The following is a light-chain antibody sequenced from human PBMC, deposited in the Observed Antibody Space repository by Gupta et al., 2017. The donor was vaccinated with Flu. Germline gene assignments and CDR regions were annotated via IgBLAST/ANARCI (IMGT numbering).Light chain of an antibody. CDR2: DAS. CDR1: QSVGSF. CDR3: QQYNNWPCT. Sequence: EIVLTQSPATLSVSPGERATLFCRVSQSVGSFLAWYQQKPGQAPRLLISDASTSATGIPARFSAGGSGTEFTLTISNLQSEDYAVYYCQQYNNWPCTFGQGTKVEIK. V-gene: IGKV3-15*01. J-gene: IGKJ1*01.